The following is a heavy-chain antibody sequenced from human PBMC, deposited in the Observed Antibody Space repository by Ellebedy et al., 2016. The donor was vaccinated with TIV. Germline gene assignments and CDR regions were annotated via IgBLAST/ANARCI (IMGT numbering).Heavy chain of an antibody. V-gene: IGHV3-7*01. CDR3: AREGSYGDYLSPTHALEI. J-gene: IGHJ3*02. Sequence: GGSLRLSCAASGFSFRSYWMTWVRQAPGKGLEWVANINQDGSQKYYVDSVKGRFTISRDNAKNSLYLQMTSLRVEDTGVYYCAREGSYGDYLSPTHALEIWGQGTMVIVSS. CDR1: GFSFRSYW. D-gene: IGHD4-17*01. CDR2: INQDGSQK.